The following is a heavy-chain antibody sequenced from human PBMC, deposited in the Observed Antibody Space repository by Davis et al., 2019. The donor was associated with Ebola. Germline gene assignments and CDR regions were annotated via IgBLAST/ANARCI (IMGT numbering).Heavy chain of an antibody. CDR2: ISGSGGST. Sequence: GESLKISCAASGFTFSSYAVSWVRQAPGKGLEWVSAISGSGGSTYYTDSVKGRFTISRDNSKNTLYLQMNSLRAEDTAVYYCARLGVTVTTHLYYYYGMDVWGKGTTVTVSS. V-gene: IGHV3-23*01. J-gene: IGHJ6*04. CDR1: GFTFSSYA. D-gene: IGHD4-17*01. CDR3: ARLGVTVTTHLYYYYGMDV.